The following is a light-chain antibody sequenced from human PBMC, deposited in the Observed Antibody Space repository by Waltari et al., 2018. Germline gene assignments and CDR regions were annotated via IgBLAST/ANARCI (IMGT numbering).Light chain of an antibody. CDR1: SNDLGTYNL. CDR3: CSYAGSTTFLYV. J-gene: IGLJ1*01. Sequence: QSALTQPASVSGSPGQSITISCTGSSNDLGTYNLVSWYQQHPGKAPKLMIYEGTKRPSGVSNRFSGSKSGNTASLTISWLQAEDEADYYCCSYAGSTTFLYVFGTGTKFTVL. CDR2: EGT. V-gene: IGLV2-23*01.